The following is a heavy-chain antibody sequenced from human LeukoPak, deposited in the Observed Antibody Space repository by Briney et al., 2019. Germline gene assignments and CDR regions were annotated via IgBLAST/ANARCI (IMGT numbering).Heavy chain of an antibody. CDR3: ARGYCSGGSCYYFDY. J-gene: IGHJ4*02. CDR1: GGSISSGGYY. Sequence: TLSLTCTVSGGSISSGGYYWSWIRQHPGKGLEWIGYIYYSGSTYYNPSLKSRVTISVDTSKNQFSLKLSSVTAADTAVYYCARGYCSGGSCYYFDYWGQGTLVTVSS. D-gene: IGHD2-15*01. CDR2: IYYSGST. V-gene: IGHV4-31*03.